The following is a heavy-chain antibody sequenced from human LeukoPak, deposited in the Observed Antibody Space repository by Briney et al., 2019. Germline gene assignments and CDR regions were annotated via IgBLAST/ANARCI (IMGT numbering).Heavy chain of an antibody. V-gene: IGHV5-51*01. Sequence: GESLKISRKGSGYSFTSYWIGWVRQMPGKGLEWMGIIYPGDSDTRYSPSFQGQVTISADKSISTAYLQWSSLKAPDTAMYYCARPYYYDSSFVFDYWGQGTLVTVSS. CDR3: ARPYYYDSSFVFDY. CDR2: IYPGDSDT. J-gene: IGHJ4*02. D-gene: IGHD3-22*01. CDR1: GYSFTSYW.